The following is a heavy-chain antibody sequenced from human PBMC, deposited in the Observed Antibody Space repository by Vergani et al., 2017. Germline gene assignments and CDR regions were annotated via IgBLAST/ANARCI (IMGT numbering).Heavy chain of an antibody. D-gene: IGHD3-3*01. J-gene: IGHJ4*02. CDR1: GFTFSSYA. CDR3: AKAANVLRFLEWLSSYFDF. CDR2: ISGSGGST. Sequence: EVQLLESGGGLVQPGGSLSLSCTASGFTFSSYAMSWVRQAPGKGLEWVSTISGSGGSTYYADSVKGRFTISRDNSKNTLYLQMNSLRAEDTAVYYCAKAANVLRFLEWLSSYFDFWGQGTLVTVSS. V-gene: IGHV3-23*01.